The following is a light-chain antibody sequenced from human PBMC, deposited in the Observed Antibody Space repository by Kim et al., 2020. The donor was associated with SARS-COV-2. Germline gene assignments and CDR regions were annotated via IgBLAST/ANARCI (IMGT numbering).Light chain of an antibody. CDR3: QAWDSVD. Sequence: SYELTQPPSVSVSPGQTTTITCSGEKWGNKYVSWYHQRPGQSPMLVVFQDDKRPSGISERFSGSNSGNTATLTISGTQALDEGEYFCQAWDSVDFGGGTKVTVL. CDR1: KWGNKY. J-gene: IGLJ2*01. V-gene: IGLV3-1*01. CDR2: QDD.